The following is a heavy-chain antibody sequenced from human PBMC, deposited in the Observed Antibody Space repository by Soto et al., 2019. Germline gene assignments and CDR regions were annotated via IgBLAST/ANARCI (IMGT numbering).Heavy chain of an antibody. CDR3: ARGSFEVDY. CDR1: GDSVSSDTYY. Sequence: SETLSLTCTVSGDSVSSDTYYWSWIRQPPGKGLEWIGYMYYSGSSNYNPSLKSRVTISLDTSKNQFSLKLSSVTASFTAVYYCARGSFEVDYWGQGTLVTVSS. CDR2: MYYSGSS. J-gene: IGHJ4*02. V-gene: IGHV4-61*01.